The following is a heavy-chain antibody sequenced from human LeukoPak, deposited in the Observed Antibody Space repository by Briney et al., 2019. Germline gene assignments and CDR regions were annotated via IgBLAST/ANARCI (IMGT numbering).Heavy chain of an antibody. CDR2: IKQDGSEK. D-gene: IGHD6-6*01. CDR1: GFTFSRYW. Sequence: GGSLRLSCAASGFTFSRYWMSWVRQAPGKGLEWVANIKQDGSEKDYVDSVKGRFTISRDNAKNSLYLQMNSLTAEDTAVYYCARECFAARWDWGQGTLVTVSS. V-gene: IGHV3-7*01. CDR3: ARECFAARWD. J-gene: IGHJ4*02.